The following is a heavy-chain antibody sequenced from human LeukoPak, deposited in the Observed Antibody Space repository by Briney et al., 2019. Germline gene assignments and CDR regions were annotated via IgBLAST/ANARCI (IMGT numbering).Heavy chain of an antibody. Sequence: GASVKVSCKASGYTFTGYYMHWVRQAPGQGLEWMGWINPNSGGTNYAQKLQGRVTMTTDTSTSTAYMELRSLRSDDTAVYYCARGVGFYDSSGYRYWGQGTLVTVSS. CDR1: GYTFTGYY. CDR2: INPNSGGT. CDR3: ARGVGFYDSSGYRY. D-gene: IGHD3-22*01. J-gene: IGHJ4*02. V-gene: IGHV1-2*02.